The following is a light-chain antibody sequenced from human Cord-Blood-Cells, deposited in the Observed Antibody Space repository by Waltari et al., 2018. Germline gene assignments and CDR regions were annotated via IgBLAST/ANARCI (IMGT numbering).Light chain of an antibody. V-gene: IGLV2-11*01. CDR2: DVS. Sequence: QSALTQPRSVSGSPGQSVTISCTGTSSDVGGYHYVSWYQQHPGKAPKLMIYDVSKRPSGGPGRFSGSKAGNTASLTISGLQAEDEADYYCCSYAGSYTNWVFGGGTKLTVL. CDR1: SSDVGGYHY. CDR3: CSYAGSYTNWV. J-gene: IGLJ3*02.